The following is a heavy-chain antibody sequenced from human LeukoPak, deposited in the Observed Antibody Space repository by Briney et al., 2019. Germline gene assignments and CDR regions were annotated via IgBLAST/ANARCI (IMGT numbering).Heavy chain of an antibody. CDR1: GYTFTSYY. CDR3: ARDELSRFCTHGVCSIFDF. V-gene: IGHV1-2*02. CDR2: IDPNNGAT. Sequence: ASVKVSCKASGYTFTSYYIHWVRRAPGQGLEWMGKIDPNNGATHFAQSFQGRVTMTRDTSISTTYMELSGLTSDDTAIYFCARDELSRFCTHGVCSIFDFWGQGSLVTVSS. J-gene: IGHJ4*02. D-gene: IGHD3-10*01.